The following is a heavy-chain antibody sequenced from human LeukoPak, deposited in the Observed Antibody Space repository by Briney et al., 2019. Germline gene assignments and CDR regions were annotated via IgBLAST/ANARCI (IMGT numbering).Heavy chain of an antibody. Sequence: GGSLRLSCAASGFTVSSNYMSWVRQAPGKGLEWVSVIYSGGSTYYADSVKGRFTISRDNSKNTLYLQMNSLRAEDTAVYYCESVLANQYYYDSSGYYYPFDIWGQGTMVTVSS. V-gene: IGHV3-53*01. J-gene: IGHJ3*02. CDR3: ESVLANQYYYDSSGYYYPFDI. CDR1: GFTVSSNY. CDR2: IYSGGST. D-gene: IGHD3-22*01.